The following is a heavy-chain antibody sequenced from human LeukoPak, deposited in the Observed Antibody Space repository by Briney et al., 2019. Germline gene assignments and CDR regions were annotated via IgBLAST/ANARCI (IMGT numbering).Heavy chain of an antibody. D-gene: IGHD1-26*01. V-gene: IGHV1-18*01. CDR1: GYTFTSYG. Sequence: ASVKVSCKASGYTFTSYGISWVRQAPGQGLEWMGWISAYNGNTNYAQKLQGRVTTTTDTSTSTAYMELRSLRSDDTAVYYCARLRGAIVGAKDRNWFDTWGQGTLATVSS. CDR2: ISAYNGNT. CDR3: ARLRGAIVGAKDRNWFDT. J-gene: IGHJ5*02.